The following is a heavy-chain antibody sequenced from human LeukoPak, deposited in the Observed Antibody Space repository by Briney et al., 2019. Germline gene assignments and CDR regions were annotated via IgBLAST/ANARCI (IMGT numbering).Heavy chain of an antibody. J-gene: IGHJ6*02. CDR2: IWYDGSNK. CDR3: ARDVIAAAGKYYYYGMDV. V-gene: IGHV3-33*08. D-gene: IGHD6-13*01. Sequence: GGSLRLSCAASGFTFSSYGMHWVRQAPGKGLEWVAVIWYDGSNKYYADSVKGRFTISRDNSKNTLYLQMNSLRAEDTAVYYCARDVIAAAGKYYYYGMDVWGQGTTDTVSS. CDR1: GFTFSSYG.